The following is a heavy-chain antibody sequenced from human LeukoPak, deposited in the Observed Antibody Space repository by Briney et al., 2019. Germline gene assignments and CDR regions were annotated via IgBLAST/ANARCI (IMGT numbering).Heavy chain of an antibody. CDR1: GASVSSNRYY. CDR2: LYYSGGT. V-gene: IGHV4-39*07. J-gene: IGHJ4*02. CDR3: AHRNAVMVRFYYDY. Sequence: SETLSLTCTVSGASVSSNRYYWAWIRQPPGKGLEWIGSLYYSGGTYHNPSLKSRVTMSVDTSKNQISLKLNSVTAADTAVYYCAHRNAVMVRFYYDYWGQGTLALVSS. D-gene: IGHD5-18*01.